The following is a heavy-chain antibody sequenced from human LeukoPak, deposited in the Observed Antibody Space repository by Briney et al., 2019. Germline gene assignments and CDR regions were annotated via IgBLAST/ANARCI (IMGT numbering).Heavy chain of an antibody. CDR3: ARGLRMGRDAFDI. CDR1: GGSISSYY. D-gene: IGHD3-16*01. V-gene: IGHV4-59*01. J-gene: IGHJ3*02. Sequence: KTSETLSLTCTVSGGSISSYYWSWIRQPPGKRLDWIGYIYYTGSTTYNPSLKSRVTISVDTSKNQFSLKLSSVTAADTAVYYCARGLRMGRDAFDIWGQGTMVTVSS. CDR2: IYYTGST.